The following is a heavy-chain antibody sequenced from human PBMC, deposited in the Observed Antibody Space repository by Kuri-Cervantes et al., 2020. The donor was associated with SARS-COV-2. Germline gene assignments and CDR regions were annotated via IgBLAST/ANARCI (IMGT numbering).Heavy chain of an antibody. J-gene: IGHJ6*02. CDR3: ARDGTYHYGSGGYYYYYGMDV. V-gene: IGHV4-61*02. D-gene: IGHD3-10*01. CDR2: IYTSGST. CDR1: GGSISSGSYY. Sequence: LRLSCTASGGSISSGSYYWSWIRQPAGKGLEWIGRIYTSGSTNYNPSLKSRVTISVDTSKNQFSLKLSSVTAADTAVYYCARDGTYHYGSGGYYYYYGMDVWGQGTTVTVSS.